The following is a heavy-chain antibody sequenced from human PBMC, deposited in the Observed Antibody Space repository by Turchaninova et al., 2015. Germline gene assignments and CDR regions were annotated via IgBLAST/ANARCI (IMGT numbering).Heavy chain of an antibody. J-gene: IGHJ6*03. D-gene: IGHD3-10*01. CDR3: ARVGAYYYYYYMDV. Sequence: QVQLQQXXXGLXXPSETLSLXCXVYGESFICFYWSWFRHPPKKGLEWIGEISHSGSTNYNPSLKSRVTISLDTSKNQFSLKLRSVTAADTAVYFCARVGAYYYYYYMDVWSKGTQVTVSS. CDR2: ISHSGST. V-gene: IGHV4-34*01. CDR1: GESFICFY.